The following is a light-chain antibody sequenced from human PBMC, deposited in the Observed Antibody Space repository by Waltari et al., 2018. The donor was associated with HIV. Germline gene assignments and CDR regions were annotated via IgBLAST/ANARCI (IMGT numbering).Light chain of an antibody. J-gene: IGKJ4*01. CDR1: RTVFFNSTNQNF. CDR2: WAS. V-gene: IGKV4-1*01. Sequence: DIVMTQSPDSLAVSLGERATVKCRSSRTVFFNSTNQNFVAWYQQKPGQSPKLLFYWASTRASGVPDRFTASGSGTDFSLTISGLQADDVAVYYCQQYFTIGPGFGGGTKLEIK. CDR3: QQYFTIGPG.